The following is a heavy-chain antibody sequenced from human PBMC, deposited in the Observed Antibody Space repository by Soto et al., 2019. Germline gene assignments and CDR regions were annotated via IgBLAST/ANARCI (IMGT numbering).Heavy chain of an antibody. CDR1: GGSISSYY. V-gene: IGHV4-39*01. J-gene: IGHJ6*02. CDR2: IYYSGST. Sequence: SETLSLTCSVSGGSISSYYWGWIRQPPGKGLEWIGSIYYSGSTYYNPSLKSRVTISVDTSKNQFSLKLSSVTAADTAVYYCACIFSGGYGYGFYYYGMDVWGQGTTVTVSS. D-gene: IGHD5-18*01. CDR3: ACIFSGGYGYGFYYYGMDV.